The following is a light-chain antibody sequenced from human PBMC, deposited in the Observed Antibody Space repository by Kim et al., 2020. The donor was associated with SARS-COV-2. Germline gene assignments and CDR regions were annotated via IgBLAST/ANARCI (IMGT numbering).Light chain of an antibody. CDR2: QDS. Sequence: GSPGQTASITCSGDKLGDKYACWYQQKPGQSPVLVIYQDSKRPSGIPERFSGSNSGNTATLTISGTKAMDEADYYCQAWDSSTAVFGGGTQLTVL. J-gene: IGLJ2*01. CDR1: KLGDKY. V-gene: IGLV3-1*01. CDR3: QAWDSSTAV.